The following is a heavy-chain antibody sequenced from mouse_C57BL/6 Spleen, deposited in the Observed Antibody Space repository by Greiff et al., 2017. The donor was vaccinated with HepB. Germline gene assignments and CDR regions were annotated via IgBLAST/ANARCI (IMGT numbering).Heavy chain of an antibody. D-gene: IGHD2-5*01. CDR1: GYTFTNYW. CDR2: IYPGGGYT. Sequence: QVQLQQSGAELVRPGTSVKMSCKASGYTFTNYWIGWAKQRPGHGLEWIGDIYPGGGYTNYNEKFKGKATLTADKSSSTAYMQFSSLTSEDSAIYYCARAGPYYSNLWYFDVWGTGTTVTVSS. V-gene: IGHV1-63*01. J-gene: IGHJ1*03. CDR3: ARAGPYYSNLWYFDV.